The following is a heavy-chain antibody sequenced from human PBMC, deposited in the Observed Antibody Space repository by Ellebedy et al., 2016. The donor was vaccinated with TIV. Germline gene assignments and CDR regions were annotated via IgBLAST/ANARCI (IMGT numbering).Heavy chain of an antibody. Sequence: PGGSLRLSCAASGFTFTSNGMHWVRQAPGKGLACVAFIPFDRSNTYYSDSVKGRFTISRDLSENTLYLQMDSLRPEDTAIYYCARDPGGYTIAFWGQGTLGTVSS. D-gene: IGHD5-18*01. CDR1: GFTFTSNG. CDR3: ARDPGGYTIAF. V-gene: IGHV3-30*02. CDR2: IPFDRSNT. J-gene: IGHJ4*02.